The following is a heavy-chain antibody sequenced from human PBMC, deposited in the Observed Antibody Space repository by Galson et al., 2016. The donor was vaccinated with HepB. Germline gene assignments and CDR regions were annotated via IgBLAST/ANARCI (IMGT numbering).Heavy chain of an antibody. CDR1: AFTFSSYG. CDR2: ISYDGSNK. V-gene: IGHV3-30*18. Sequence: SLRLSCEASAFTFSSYGMHWVRQAPGKGLAWVAVISYDGSNKYYADSVKGRFTISRDNSKNTLYLQMNSPRAEDTAVYYCAKGGKYQLLPLFDYWGQGTLVTVSS. D-gene: IGHD2-2*01. CDR3: AKGGKYQLLPLFDY. J-gene: IGHJ4*02.